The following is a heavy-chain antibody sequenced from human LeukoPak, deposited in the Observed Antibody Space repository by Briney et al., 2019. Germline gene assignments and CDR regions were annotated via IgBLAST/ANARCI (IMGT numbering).Heavy chain of an antibody. V-gene: IGHV3-15*01. CDR3: ATDLLAVAATSFDY. D-gene: IGHD2-15*01. Sequence: PGGSLRLSCAASGFTFSNAWMSWVRQAPGKGLEWVGRIKSKSDGGTTDYAAPVKGRFTISRDDSKNTLFLQMNSLKTEDTAVYYCATDLLAVAATSFDYWGQGTLVTVSS. CDR1: GFTFSNAW. CDR2: IKSKSDGGTT. J-gene: IGHJ4*02.